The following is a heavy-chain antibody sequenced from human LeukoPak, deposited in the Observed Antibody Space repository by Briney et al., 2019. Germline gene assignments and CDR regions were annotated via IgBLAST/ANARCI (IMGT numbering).Heavy chain of an antibody. CDR2: ISTSSSYI. J-gene: IGHJ4*02. D-gene: IGHD6-13*01. CDR3: ANLGGPDIGSSWYHRPFDY. Sequence: PGGSLRLSCAASGFTLSSYSMNWVRQAPGKGLEWVSFISTSSSYIYYADSVKGRFTISRDNSKNTLYLQMNSLRAEDTAVYYCANLGGPDIGSSWYHRPFDYWGQGTLVTVSS. CDR1: GFTLSSYS. V-gene: IGHV3-21*04.